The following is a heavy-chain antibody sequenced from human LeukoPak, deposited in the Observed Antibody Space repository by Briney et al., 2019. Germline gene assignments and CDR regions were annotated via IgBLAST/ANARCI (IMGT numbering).Heavy chain of an antibody. V-gene: IGHV3-21*05. CDR3: ARDTYRPQLIDS. Sequence: SLRLSSAASGFSISLYAMNWVRHAARKGLERISYIDIGSDDILHADSVRGRFAISRDNAKNTLYLEMNSLRAEDTAVYYCARDTYRPQLIDSWGQGTLVTVSS. CDR2: IDIGSDDI. J-gene: IGHJ4*02. D-gene: IGHD5-18*01. CDR1: GFSISLYA.